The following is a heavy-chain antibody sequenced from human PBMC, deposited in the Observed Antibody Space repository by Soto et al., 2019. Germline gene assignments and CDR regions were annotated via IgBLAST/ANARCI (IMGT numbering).Heavy chain of an antibody. J-gene: IGHJ4*02. CDR1: GGSISSGGYY. CDR3: ARDGVGYSGYEFDY. CDR2: IYYSGST. Sequence: QVQLQESGPGLVKPSQTLSLTCTVSGGSISSGGYYWSWIRQHPGKGLDWIGYIYYSGSTYYNPSLKSRVTISVDTSKNQLSLKLSSVTAADTAVYYCARDGVGYSGYEFDYWGQGTLVTVAS. V-gene: IGHV4-31*03. D-gene: IGHD5-12*01.